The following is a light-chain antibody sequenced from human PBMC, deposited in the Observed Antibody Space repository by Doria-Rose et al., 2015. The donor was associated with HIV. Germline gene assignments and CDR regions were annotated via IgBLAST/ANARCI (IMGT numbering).Light chain of an antibody. CDR2: DGS. CDR1: QSFSSTY. V-gene: IGKV3-20*01. J-gene: IGKJ1*01. Sequence: EIVLTQSPGTLSLSPGERATLSCRASQSFSSTYLAWYQQKPGQAPSLLIYDGSTRATGIPDRFSASGSGTDFTLTINRLEPEDFALYYXXXYGTSXXFGQGTKMEI. CDR3: XXYGTSXX.